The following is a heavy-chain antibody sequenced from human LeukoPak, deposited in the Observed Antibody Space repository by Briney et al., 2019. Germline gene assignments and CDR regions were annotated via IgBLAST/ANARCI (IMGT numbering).Heavy chain of an antibody. CDR1: GFTFNNAW. J-gene: IGHJ6*03. CDR2: ISSSSSYI. CDR3: SWIRGVHGSYYMDA. Sequence: GGSLRLSCAASGFTFNNAWMSWVRQTPGKGLEWVSSISSSSSYIYYADSVKGRFTISRDNAKNSLYLQMNSLKTEDTAVYYCSWIRGVHGSYYMDAWGKGTTVTISS. D-gene: IGHD3-10*01. V-gene: IGHV3-21*03.